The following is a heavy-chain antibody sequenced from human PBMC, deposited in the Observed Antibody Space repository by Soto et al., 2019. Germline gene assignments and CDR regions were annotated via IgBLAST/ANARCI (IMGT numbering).Heavy chain of an antibody. Sequence: LSLTYRVSDGNIVSRFGCWSRIRTPPGTGLEWLGPASPRGSTYYDPSLKSRVTISLDLSKNQFSLNLNSVAAADTAVYYCARVAGSGWYDAWGQGTLVIVSS. J-gene: IGHJ5*02. D-gene: IGHD6-19*01. V-gene: IGHV4-30-2*01. CDR2: ASPRGST. CDR1: DGNIVSRFGC. CDR3: ARVAGSGWYDA.